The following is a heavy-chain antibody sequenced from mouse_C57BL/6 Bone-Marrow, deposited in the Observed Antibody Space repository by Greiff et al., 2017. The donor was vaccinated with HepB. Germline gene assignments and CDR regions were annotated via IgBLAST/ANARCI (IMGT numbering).Heavy chain of an antibody. CDR2: ISYDGSN. J-gene: IGHJ3*01. CDR1: GYSITSGYY. CDR3: ARDYDYDDGGFAY. V-gene: IGHV3-6*01. Sequence: EVKLVESGPGLVKPSQSLSLTCSVTGYSITSGYYWNWIRQFPGNKLEWMGYISYDGSNNYNPSLKNRISITRDTSKNQFFLKLNSVTTEDTATYYCARDYDYDDGGFAYWGQGTLVTVSA. D-gene: IGHD2-4*01.